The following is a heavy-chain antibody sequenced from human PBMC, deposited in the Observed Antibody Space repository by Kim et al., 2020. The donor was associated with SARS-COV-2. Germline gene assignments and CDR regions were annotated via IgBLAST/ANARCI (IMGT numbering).Heavy chain of an antibody. V-gene: IGHV3-33*01. J-gene: IGHJ4*02. Sequence: GGSLRLSCAASGFTFSSYGMHLVRQAPGKGLEWVAVIWYDGSNKYYADSVKGRFTISRDNSKNTLYLQMNSLRAEDTAVYYCARDYDILTGYYFDYWGQGTLVTVSS. D-gene: IGHD3-9*01. CDR2: IWYDGSNK. CDR3: ARDYDILTGYYFDY. CDR1: GFTFSSYG.